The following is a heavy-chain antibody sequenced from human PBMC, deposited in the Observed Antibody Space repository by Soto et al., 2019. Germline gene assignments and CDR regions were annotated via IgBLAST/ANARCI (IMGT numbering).Heavy chain of an antibody. D-gene: IGHD6-19*01. J-gene: IGHJ4*02. CDR3: ARAVAVPAVFDY. CDR2: INAGNGNT. CDR1: GYTLTGYA. Sequence: QVHRVQSGAQEKKPGASVKVPRKASGYTLTGYAMHWVRQAPGQRREWMGWINAGNGNTKYSRKFQGRVTITRDTSASTVYMELSAPRSEDTPVYYRARAVAVPAVFDYCGQGTLGTVSS. V-gene: IGHV1-3*05.